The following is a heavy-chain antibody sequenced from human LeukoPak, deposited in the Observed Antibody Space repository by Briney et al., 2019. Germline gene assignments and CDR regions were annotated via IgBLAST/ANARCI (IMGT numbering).Heavy chain of an antibody. D-gene: IGHD2-15*01. V-gene: IGHV4-39*01. CDR2: IYYSGST. Sequence: SETLSLTCTVSGGSISSSSYYWGWIRQPPGKGLEWIGSIYYSGSTYYNPSLKSRVTISVDTSKNQFSLKLSSVTAADTAVYYCASAFCSGGSCPNWFDPWGQGTLVTVSS. CDR3: ASAFCSGGSCPNWFDP. J-gene: IGHJ5*02. CDR1: GGSISSSSYY.